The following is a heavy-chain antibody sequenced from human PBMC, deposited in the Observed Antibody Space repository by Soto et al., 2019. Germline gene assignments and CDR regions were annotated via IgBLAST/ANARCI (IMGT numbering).Heavy chain of an antibody. CDR3: ARVGNDSSGYYLYYFDY. D-gene: IGHD3-22*01. J-gene: IGHJ4*02. V-gene: IGHV4-30-4*01. CDR2: IYYSGST. Sequence: QVQLQESGPGLVKPSQTLSLTCTVSGGSISSGDYYWSWIRQPPGKGLEWIGYIYYSGSTYYNPSLKSRVTISVDTSKNQFSLKLSSVTAADTAVYYCARVGNDSSGYYLYYFDYWGQGTLVTVSS. CDR1: GGSISSGDYY.